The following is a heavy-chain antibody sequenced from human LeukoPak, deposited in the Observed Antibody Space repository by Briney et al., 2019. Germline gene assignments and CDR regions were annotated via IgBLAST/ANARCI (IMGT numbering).Heavy chain of an antibody. J-gene: IGHJ4*02. D-gene: IGHD6-6*01. CDR2: IKEDGSEK. Sequence: GGSLRLSCADSGSTFSNFWMSWGRQAPGKGLEWVANIKEDGSEKYYVDPVKGRFTISRDNSKNSLYLQMNSLRADDTAVYYCARSGAARYLDSWGQGTLVTVSS. CDR1: GSTFSNFW. V-gene: IGHV3-7*01. CDR3: ARSGAARYLDS.